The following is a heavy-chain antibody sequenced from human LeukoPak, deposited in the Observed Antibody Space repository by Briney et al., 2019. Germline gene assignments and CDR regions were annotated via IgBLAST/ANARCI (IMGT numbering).Heavy chain of an antibody. CDR1: GLTFSSAW. CDR3: ARDGSYKLDY. D-gene: IGHD1-26*01. CDR2: IRSDGTA. Sequence: GGSLRLSCAASGLTFSSAWMHWVRQTLGKGLVWISRIRSDGTATYADSVRGRFTISRDNAKNTLYLQMNNLRADDTGIYYCARDGSYKLDYWGQGALVTVSS. V-gene: IGHV3-74*01. J-gene: IGHJ4*02.